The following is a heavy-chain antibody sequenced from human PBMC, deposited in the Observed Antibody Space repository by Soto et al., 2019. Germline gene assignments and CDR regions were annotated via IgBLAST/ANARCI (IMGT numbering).Heavy chain of an antibody. Sequence: QVQLVESGGGVVQPGRSLRLSCAASGFTFSSYAMHWVRQAPGKGLEWVAVISYDGSNKYYADSVKGRFTISRDNSKKTLYLQMNSLIADDTAVYYRARDARGRDSSGYYYYFDYWGQGTLVTVSS. CDR1: GFTFSSYA. CDR3: ARDARGRDSSGYYYYFDY. V-gene: IGHV3-30-3*01. CDR2: ISYDGSNK. D-gene: IGHD3-22*01. J-gene: IGHJ4*02.